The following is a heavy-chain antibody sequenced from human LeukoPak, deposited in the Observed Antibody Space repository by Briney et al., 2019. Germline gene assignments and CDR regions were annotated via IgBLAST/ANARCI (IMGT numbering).Heavy chain of an antibody. CDR3: ARTIRGY. D-gene: IGHD4/OR15-4a*01. V-gene: IGHV3-7*01. Sequence: HPGGSLRLSCAASGFTFSNYWMSWVRQAPGKGLEWVANIKDDGSESYHVDSVKGRFTISRDNAKNSLYLQMTSLRDEDTAVYYCARTIRGYWGQGTLVTVSS. CDR1: GFTFSNYW. J-gene: IGHJ4*02. CDR2: IKDDGSES.